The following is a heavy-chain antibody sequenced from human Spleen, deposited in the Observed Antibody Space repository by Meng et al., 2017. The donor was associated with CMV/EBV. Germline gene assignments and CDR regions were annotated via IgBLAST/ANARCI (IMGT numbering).Heavy chain of an antibody. Sequence: GESLKISCAASGFSFDDYAMNWVRQAPGKGLEWVSSITYRSDYIFYADSVKGRFTISRDNAKNSLYLQMNSLRAEDTAVYYCARGLRASIDYWGQGTLVTVSS. V-gene: IGHV3-21*01. D-gene: IGHD4-17*01. CDR3: ARGLRASIDY. CDR1: GFSFDDYA. J-gene: IGHJ4*02. CDR2: ITYRSDYI.